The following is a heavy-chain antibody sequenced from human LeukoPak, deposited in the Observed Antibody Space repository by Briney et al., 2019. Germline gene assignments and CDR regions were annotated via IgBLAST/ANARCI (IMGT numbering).Heavy chain of an antibody. CDR3: AKGYMITFGGVIEY. CDR1: GFTFSSYA. V-gene: IGHV3-23*01. D-gene: IGHD3-16*02. CDR2: ISGSGGST. J-gene: IGHJ4*02. Sequence: GGSLRLSCAASGFTFSSYAMSWVRQAPGKVLEWVSAISGSGGSTYYADSVKGRFTISRDNSKNTLYLQMNSLRAEDTAVYYCAKGYMITFGGVIEYWGQGTLVTVSS.